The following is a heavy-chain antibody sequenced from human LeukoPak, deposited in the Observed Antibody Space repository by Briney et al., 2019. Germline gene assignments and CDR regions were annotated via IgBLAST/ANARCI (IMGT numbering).Heavy chain of an antibody. CDR3: ARLPSGGGHFDF. J-gene: IGHJ4*02. D-gene: IGHD2-15*01. CDR1: GDSVSGYY. CDR2: IYYTGTT. V-gene: IGHV4-59*08. Sequence: SETLSLTCTVSGDSVSGYYWSRIRQPPGKGLEYIGFIYYTGTTNYSPSLKSRVTISVDTSKNQFSLKLSSVAAADTAVYYCARLPSGGGHFDFWGQGILVTVSS.